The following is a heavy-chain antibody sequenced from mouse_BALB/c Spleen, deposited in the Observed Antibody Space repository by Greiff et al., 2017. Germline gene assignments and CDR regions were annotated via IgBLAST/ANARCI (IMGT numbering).Heavy chain of an antibody. J-gene: IGHJ4*01. CDR2: ISDGGSYT. D-gene: IGHD2-12*01. V-gene: IGHV5-4*02. CDR1: GFTFSDYY. Sequence: EVQRVESGGGLVKPGGSLKLSCAASGFTFSDYYMYWVRQTPEKRLEWVATISDGGSYTYYPDSVKGRFTISRDNAKNNLYLQMSSLKSEDTAMYYCARSTTGYAMDYWGQGTSVTVSS. CDR3: ARSTTGYAMDY.